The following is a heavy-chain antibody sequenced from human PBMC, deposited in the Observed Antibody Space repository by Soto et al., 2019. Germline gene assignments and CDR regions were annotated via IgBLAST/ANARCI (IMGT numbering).Heavy chain of an antibody. Sequence: SETLSLTCTVSGGSISSYYGSWIRQPPGKGLEWIGYIYYSGSTNYNPSLKSRVTISVDTSKNQFSLKLSSVTAADTAVYYCVYSSSYNWFDPWGQGTLVTVS. CDR2: IYYSGST. V-gene: IGHV4-59*12. D-gene: IGHD6-6*01. CDR3: VYSSSYNWFDP. CDR1: GGSISSYY. J-gene: IGHJ5*02.